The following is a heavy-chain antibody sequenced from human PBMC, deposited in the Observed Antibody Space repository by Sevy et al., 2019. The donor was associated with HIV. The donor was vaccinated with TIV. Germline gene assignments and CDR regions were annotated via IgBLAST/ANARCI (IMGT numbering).Heavy chain of an antibody. CDR2: IYPGXSDT. CDR3: AXGSNGDYYDSSGYYXHYXXXXXX. V-gene: IGHV5-51*01. D-gene: IGHD3-22*01. J-gene: IGHJ6*04. CDR1: GYSFTSYW. Sequence: GESLKISCKGSGYSFTSYWIGWVRQMPGKGLEWMGIIYPGXSDTRYSPSFQGQVTISADKSISTAYLQWSSLKASDTAMYXXAXGSNGDYYDSSGYYXHYXXXXXXXGXXXTVTVSS.